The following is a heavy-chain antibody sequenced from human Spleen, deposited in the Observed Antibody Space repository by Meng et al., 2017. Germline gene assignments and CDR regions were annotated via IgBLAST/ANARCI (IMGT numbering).Heavy chain of an antibody. D-gene: IGHD4-17*01. CDR3: ARDYGDYVGDGMDV. CDR2: IIPIFGTA. J-gene: IGHJ6*02. Sequence: SVKVSCKASGGTFSSYAISWVRQAPGQGLEWMGGIIPIFGTANYAQKFQGRVTITADKSTSTAYMELSSLRSEDTAVYYCARDYGDYVGDGMDVWGHGTTVTVSS. CDR1: GGTFSSYA. V-gene: IGHV1-69*06.